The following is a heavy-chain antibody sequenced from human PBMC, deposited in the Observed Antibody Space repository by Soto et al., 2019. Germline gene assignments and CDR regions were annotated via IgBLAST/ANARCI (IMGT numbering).Heavy chain of an antibody. Sequence: SETLSLTCTVSCGSISSGDYYWSWIRQPPGKGLEWIGDIYYSGSTNYNPSLKSRVTISVDTSKSQFSLKLSSVTAADTAVYYCARDGTITSFDYWGQGTLVTVSS. CDR3: ARDGTITSFDY. D-gene: IGHD2-2*01. V-gene: IGHV4-30-4*01. J-gene: IGHJ4*02. CDR1: CGSISSGDYY. CDR2: IYYSGST.